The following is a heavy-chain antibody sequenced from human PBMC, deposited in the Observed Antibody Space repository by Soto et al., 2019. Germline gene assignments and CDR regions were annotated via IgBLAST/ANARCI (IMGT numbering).Heavy chain of an antibody. D-gene: IGHD3-9*01. CDR1: GFSFSTYA. CDR2: ISGSGGST. Sequence: GGSLRLSCAASGFSFSTYAMSWVRQAPGKGLEWVSAISGSGGSTYYADSVKGRFTISRDNAKNSLYMQMNSLRAEDTAVYYCARGGPVLRYFDWLLFDYWGQGTLVTVSS. J-gene: IGHJ4*02. CDR3: ARGGPVLRYFDWLLFDY. V-gene: IGHV3-23*01.